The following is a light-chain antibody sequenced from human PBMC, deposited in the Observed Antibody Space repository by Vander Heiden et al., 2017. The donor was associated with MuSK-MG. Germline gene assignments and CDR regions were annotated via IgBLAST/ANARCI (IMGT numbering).Light chain of an antibody. CDR1: QTVLFSSNNRKP. CDR2: WAS. CDR3: HQDDSTPCS. J-gene: IGKJ2*04. Sequence: DIVMTQSPDSLAVSLGERATINCKSSQTVLFSSNNRKPIAWYQQKPGQPPKLLIYWASTRDSGVPDRFSGSGSGTDFTLTISSLQAEDVAVYYCHQDDSTPCSFGQGTKLEIK. V-gene: IGKV4-1*01.